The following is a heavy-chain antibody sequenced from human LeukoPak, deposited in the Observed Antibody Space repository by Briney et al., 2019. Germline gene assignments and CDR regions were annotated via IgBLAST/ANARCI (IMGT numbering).Heavy chain of an antibody. CDR3: ARGWELMRGAFDI. D-gene: IGHD1-26*01. V-gene: IGHV1-69*05. CDR2: IIPIFGTA. Sequence: SVKVSCKASGGTFSSYAISWVRQAPGQGLEWMGGIIPIFGTANYAQKFQGRVTITTDESTSTAYMELSSLRSEDTAVYYCARGWELMRGAFDIWGQGTMVTVSS. CDR1: GGTFSSYA. J-gene: IGHJ3*02.